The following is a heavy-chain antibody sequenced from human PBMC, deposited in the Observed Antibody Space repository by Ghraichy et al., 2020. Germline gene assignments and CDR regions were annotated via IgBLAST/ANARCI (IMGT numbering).Heavy chain of an antibody. Sequence: SETLSLTCAVYGGSFSGYYWSWIRQSPGKGLEWIGEINHSGSTNYNPSLKSRVTISVDTSKNQLSLKLSSVTAADTAVYYCARGILLWFGEAWGQGTLVTVSS. CDR3: ARGILLWFGEA. D-gene: IGHD3-10*01. J-gene: IGHJ5*02. V-gene: IGHV4-34*01. CDR1: GGSFSGYY. CDR2: INHSGST.